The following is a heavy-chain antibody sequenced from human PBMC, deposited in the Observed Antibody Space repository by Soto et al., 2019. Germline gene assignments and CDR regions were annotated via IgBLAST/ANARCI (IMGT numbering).Heavy chain of an antibody. V-gene: IGHV1-18*01. CDR2: ISAYNGNT. CDR1: GYTFTSYG. Sequence: ASVKVSCKASGYTFTSYGISWARQAPGQGLEWMGWISAYNGNTNYAQKLQGRVTMTTDTSTSTAYMELRSLRSDDTAVYYCARDEAVAARLVYYYGMDVWGQGTTVTVSS. CDR3: ARDEAVAARLVYYYGMDV. J-gene: IGHJ6*02. D-gene: IGHD6-6*01.